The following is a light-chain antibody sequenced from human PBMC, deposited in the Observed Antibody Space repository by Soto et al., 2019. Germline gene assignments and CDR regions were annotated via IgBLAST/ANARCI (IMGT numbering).Light chain of an antibody. Sequence: EIVLTQSPATLSLSPGERATLSCRARQSISTYLAWYQQKPGQAPRLLIYDASKRATGIPPRFSGSESGTEFTLTISSLEPEDFAFYYCQQRYNWPRTFGQGTQVDIK. CDR3: QQRYNWPRT. CDR2: DAS. CDR1: QSISTY. V-gene: IGKV3-11*01. J-gene: IGKJ2*01.